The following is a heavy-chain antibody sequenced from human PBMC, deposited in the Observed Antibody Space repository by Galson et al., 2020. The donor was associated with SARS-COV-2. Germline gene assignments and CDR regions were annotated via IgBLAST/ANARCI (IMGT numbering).Heavy chain of an antibody. CDR3: SRDSPHYTDSQLGMDG. V-gene: IGHV1-69*13. CDR1: GGIFSNYV. Sequence: SVPVSCKAFGGIFSNYVISWVRQAPAQGLEWMGGIIPIFGAANYAQKFHDRLTITADESTSTVYMDLRSLRSEDTARYYCSRDSPHYTDSQLGMDGWGQGPPRTVSS. CDR2: IIPIFGAA. J-gene: IGHJ6*02. D-gene: IGHD1-1*01.